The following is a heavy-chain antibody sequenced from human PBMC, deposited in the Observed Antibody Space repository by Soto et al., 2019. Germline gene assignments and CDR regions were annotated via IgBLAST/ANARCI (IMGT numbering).Heavy chain of an antibody. D-gene: IGHD2-2*02. CDR2: ISSSSSYI. V-gene: IGHV3-21*01. Sequence: GGSLRLSCAASGFTFSSYSMNWVRQAPGKGLEWVSSISSSSSYIYYADSVKGRFTISRDNAKNSLYLQMNSLRAEDTAVYYCARGRCSSTSCYTLDYWGQGTLVTVSS. CDR3: ARGRCSSTSCYTLDY. J-gene: IGHJ4*02. CDR1: GFTFSSYS.